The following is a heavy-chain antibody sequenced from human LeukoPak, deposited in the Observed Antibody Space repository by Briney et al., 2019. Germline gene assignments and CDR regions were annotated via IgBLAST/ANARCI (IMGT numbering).Heavy chain of an antibody. CDR1: GFTFSSYW. CDR2: IKQDGSEK. Sequence: PGGSLRLSCVASGFTFSSYWMSWVSQAPGKGLEWVANIKQDGSEKYYVDSVKGRFTISRDNAKNSLYLHMNSLRAEDTAVYYCARDYPPPPVAGPYYFDYWGQGTLVTVSS. V-gene: IGHV3-7*05. CDR3: ARDYPPPPVAGPYYFDY. D-gene: IGHD6-19*01. J-gene: IGHJ4*02.